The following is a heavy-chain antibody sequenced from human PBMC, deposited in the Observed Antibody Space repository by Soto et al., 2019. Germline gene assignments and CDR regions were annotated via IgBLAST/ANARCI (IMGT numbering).Heavy chain of an antibody. D-gene: IGHD3-9*01. Sequence: SETLSLTXTVSGGSISSYYWSWIRQPPGKGLEWIGYIYYSGSTNYNPSLKSRVTISVDTSKNQFSLKLNSVTAADTAVYYCARGAIYDILSGFEPPPYDYWGQGTLVTVSS. CDR1: GGSISSYY. CDR2: IYYSGST. J-gene: IGHJ4*02. CDR3: ARGAIYDILSGFEPPPYDY. V-gene: IGHV4-59*01.